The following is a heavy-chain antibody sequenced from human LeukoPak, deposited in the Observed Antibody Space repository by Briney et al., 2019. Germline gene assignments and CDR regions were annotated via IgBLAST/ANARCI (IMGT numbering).Heavy chain of an antibody. J-gene: IGHJ6*03. Sequence: GGSLRLSCAASGFTFSTYAMSWVRQAPGKGLEWVSLIGGSDGRARYADSVRGRFTISRDNSKNTLYLEMNSLRAEDTAVYYCAKDSSSYDWGYMDVWGKGTTVTISS. CDR3: AKDSSSYDWGYMDV. V-gene: IGHV3-23*01. CDR1: GFTFSTYA. D-gene: IGHD3-22*01. CDR2: IGGSDGRA.